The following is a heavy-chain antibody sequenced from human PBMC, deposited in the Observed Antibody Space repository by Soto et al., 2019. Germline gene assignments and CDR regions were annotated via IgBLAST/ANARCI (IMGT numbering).Heavy chain of an antibody. CDR3: ARYIVVVPAAIDPYYYYGMDV. V-gene: IGHV1-69*01. D-gene: IGHD2-2*02. CDR2: IIPIFGTA. Sequence: QVQLVQSGAEVKRPGSSVKVSCKASGGTFSSYAISWVRQAPGQGLEWMGGIIPIFGTANYAQKFQGRVTITADESTSTAYMELSSLRSEDTAVYYCARYIVVVPAAIDPYYYYGMDVWGQGTTVTVSS. CDR1: GGTFSSYA. J-gene: IGHJ6*02.